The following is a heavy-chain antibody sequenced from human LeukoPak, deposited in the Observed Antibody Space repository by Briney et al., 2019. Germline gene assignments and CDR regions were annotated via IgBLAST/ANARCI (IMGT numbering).Heavy chain of an antibody. Sequence: KSGGSLRLSCAASGFTFSSYAMNWVRQAPGKGLEWVSSITTSSSYIYYADSVKGRFTISRDDAKNSLYLQMNSLRAEDTAVYYCARDPAAAGTVWFDPWGRGTLVTVSS. D-gene: IGHD6-13*01. CDR1: GFTFSSYA. J-gene: IGHJ5*02. V-gene: IGHV3-21*01. CDR2: ITTSSSYI. CDR3: ARDPAAAGTVWFDP.